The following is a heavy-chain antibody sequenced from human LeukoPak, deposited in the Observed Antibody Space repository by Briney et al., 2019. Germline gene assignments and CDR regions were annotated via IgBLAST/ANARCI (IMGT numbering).Heavy chain of an antibody. CDR2: ISGSSTDI. V-gene: IGHV3-21*01. CDR1: GFTFSNYA. J-gene: IGHJ4*02. D-gene: IGHD3-22*01. Sequence: PGGSLRLSCAASGFTFSNYAMNWVRQAPGKGLEWVSSISGSSTDIYNADSVKGRFTISRDNAKHSLYLQINSLRVEDTAVYYCARRGYYDSSGYDYWGQGTLVTVSS. CDR3: ARRGYYDSSGYDY.